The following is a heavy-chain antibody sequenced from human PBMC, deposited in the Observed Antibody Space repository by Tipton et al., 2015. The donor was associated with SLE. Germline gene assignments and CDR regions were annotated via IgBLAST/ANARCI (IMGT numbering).Heavy chain of an antibody. V-gene: IGHV4-59*01. CDR3: ARVDPRSSSSGLYDY. CDR2: FFYRGSS. Sequence: TLSLTCTVSGDSITRSYWSWIRQPPGKGLEWIGYFFYRGSSSYNPSLKSRVTISIDASKSQFSLQLSSVTAADTAVYYCARVDPRSSSSGLYDYWGQGTLVTVSS. J-gene: IGHJ4*02. D-gene: IGHD6-6*01. CDR1: GDSITRSY.